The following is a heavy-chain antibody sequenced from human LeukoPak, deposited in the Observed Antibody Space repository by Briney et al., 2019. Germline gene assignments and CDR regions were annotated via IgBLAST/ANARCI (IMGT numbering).Heavy chain of an antibody. CDR1: GYTFTGYY. J-gene: IGHJ6*02. V-gene: IGHV1-2*06. D-gene: IGHD1-26*01. CDR2: INPNSGGT. CDR3: ARDYRYYYYYYGMDV. Sequence: GASVKVSYKASGYTFTGYYMHWVRQAPGQGLEWMGRINPNSGGTNYAQKFQGRVTMTRDTSISTAYVELSRLRSDDTAVYYCARDYRYYYYYYGMDVWGQGTTVTVSS.